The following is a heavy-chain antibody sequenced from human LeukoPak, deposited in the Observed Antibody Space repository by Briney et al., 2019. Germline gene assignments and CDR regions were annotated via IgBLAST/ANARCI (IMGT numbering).Heavy chain of an antibody. Sequence: ASVKVSCKASGYTFTSYYMHWVRQAPGQGLEWMGIISPSGGSTSYAQKFQGRVTMTRDTSTSTVYMELSSLRSEDTAVYYCAKGVGNTPWNNWFDPWGQGTLVTVSS. D-gene: IGHD1-26*01. CDR3: AKGVGNTPWNNWFDP. CDR1: GYTFTSYY. J-gene: IGHJ5*02. V-gene: IGHV1-46*01. CDR2: ISPSGGST.